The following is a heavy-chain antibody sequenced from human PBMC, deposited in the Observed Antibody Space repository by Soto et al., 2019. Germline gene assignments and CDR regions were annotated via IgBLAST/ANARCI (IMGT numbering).Heavy chain of an antibody. CDR3: AKDRLAGNFDY. J-gene: IGHJ4*02. V-gene: IGHV3-23*01. CDR2: ISATGGST. Sequence: GGSLRLSCAASGFTFNNYAMNWVRQAPGKGLEWVATISATGGSTYYADSVKGRFTISRDNSKNTLYLQMNGLRVEDTAVYYCAKDRLAGNFDYWGQGTQVTGSS. CDR1: GFTFNNYA.